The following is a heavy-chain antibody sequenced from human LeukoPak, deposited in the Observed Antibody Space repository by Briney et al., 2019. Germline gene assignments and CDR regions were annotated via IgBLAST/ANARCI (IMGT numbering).Heavy chain of an antibody. D-gene: IGHD3-10*01. CDR2: ISGSASST. V-gene: IGHV3-23*01. J-gene: IGHJ4*02. Sequence: GGSLRLSCAASGFTFSSYAMSWVRQAPGKGLEWVSIISGSASSTYYADSVKGRFTISRDNSKNTLYLQMNSLRAEDTAVYYCAKVHYYGSGRGYFDYWGQGTPVIVSS. CDR3: AKVHYYGSGRGYFDY. CDR1: GFTFSSYA.